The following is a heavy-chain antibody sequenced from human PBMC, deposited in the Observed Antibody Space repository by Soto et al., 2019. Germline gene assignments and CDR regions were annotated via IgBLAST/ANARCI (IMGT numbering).Heavy chain of an antibody. Sequence: GGSLRLSCAASGFTFSDYYMSWIRQAPGKGLEWVSYISSSGSTIYYADSVKGRFTISRDNAKNSLYLQMNSLRAEDTAVYYCARDDRIYDSSGYYFDYWGQGTLVTVPS. CDR2: ISSSGSTI. V-gene: IGHV3-11*01. D-gene: IGHD3-22*01. J-gene: IGHJ4*02. CDR3: ARDDRIYDSSGYYFDY. CDR1: GFTFSDYY.